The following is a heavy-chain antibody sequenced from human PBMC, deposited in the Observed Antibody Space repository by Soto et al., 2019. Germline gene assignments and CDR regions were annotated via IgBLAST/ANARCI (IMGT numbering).Heavy chain of an antibody. CDR2: IYYSGST. V-gene: IGHV4-31*03. D-gene: IGHD3-10*01. Sequence: PSETLSLTCTVSGGSISSGGYYWSWIRQHPGKGLEWIGYIYYSGSTYYNPSLKSRVTISVDTSKNQFSLKLSSVTAADTAVYYCARTAMVRGVYARVYYGMDVWGQGTTVT. J-gene: IGHJ6*02. CDR3: ARTAMVRGVYARVYYGMDV. CDR1: GGSISSGGYY.